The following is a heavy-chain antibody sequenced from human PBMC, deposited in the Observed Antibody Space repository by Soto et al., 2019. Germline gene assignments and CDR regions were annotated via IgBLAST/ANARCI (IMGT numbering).Heavy chain of an antibody. CDR2: ISAYNGNT. CDR3: ARDKGSIAAAGDYYYYGMDV. V-gene: IGHV1-18*01. Sequence: GASVKVSCKASGYTFTSYGISWVRQAPGQGLEWMGWISAYNGNTNYAQKLQGRVTMTTDTSTSTAYMELRSLRSDDTAVYYCARDKGSIAAAGDYYYYGMDVWGQGTTVTVSS. J-gene: IGHJ6*02. D-gene: IGHD6-13*01. CDR1: GYTFTSYG.